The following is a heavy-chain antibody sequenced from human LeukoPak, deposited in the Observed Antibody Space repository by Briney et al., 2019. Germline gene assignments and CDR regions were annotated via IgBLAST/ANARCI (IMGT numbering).Heavy chain of an antibody. V-gene: IGHV3-30*02. J-gene: IGHJ6*04. CDR1: GFSFSDNG. D-gene: IGHD2-2*01. Sequence: GGSLGLSCAAAGFSFSDNGMHWARQAPGKRLEWLAFIRNDGSDRYYADSVKGRFTISRDNARNTLYPQMNSLTTEDTAVYYCVKDNPVCHVWGKGTTVAVSS. CDR3: VKDNPVCHV. CDR2: IRNDGSDR.